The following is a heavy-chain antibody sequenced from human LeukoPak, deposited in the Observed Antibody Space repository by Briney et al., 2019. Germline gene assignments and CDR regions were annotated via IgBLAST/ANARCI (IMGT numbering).Heavy chain of an antibody. V-gene: IGHV1-24*01. CDR3: ATDGAGDYLNH. D-gene: IGHD4-17*01. CDR1: GYIFTVLS. CDR2: FNPEDGET. Sequence: ASVKVSCKVSGYIFTVLSMHWVRQAPGQGLEWMGGFNPEDGETFYAQKFQGRVNMTEDTSTDTAYMELSSLSYDDTAVYYCATDGAGDYLNHWGQGTLVTVSS. J-gene: IGHJ4*02.